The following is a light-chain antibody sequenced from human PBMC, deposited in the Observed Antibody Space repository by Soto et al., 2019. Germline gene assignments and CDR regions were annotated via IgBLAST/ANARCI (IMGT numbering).Light chain of an antibody. V-gene: IGLV2-14*01. J-gene: IGLJ2*01. Sequence: QSVLTQPASVSGSPGQSITISCTGTSSDVGGYNYVSWFQRHPGKAPKLLIFEVSNRPSGVSNRFFGSKSGNTASLTISGLQAEDEADYFCSSYTISSTQEVVFGGGTKLTVL. CDR1: SSDVGGYNY. CDR2: EVS. CDR3: SSYTISSTQEVV.